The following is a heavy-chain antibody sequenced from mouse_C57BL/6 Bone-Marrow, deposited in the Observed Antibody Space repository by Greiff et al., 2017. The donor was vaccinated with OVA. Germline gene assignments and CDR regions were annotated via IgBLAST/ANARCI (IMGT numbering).Heavy chain of an antibody. CDR1: GFTFSDYY. CDR2: INYDGSST. V-gene: IGHV5-16*01. Sequence: EVKLVESEGGLVQPGSSMKLSCTASGFTFSDYYMAWVRQVPEKGLEWVANINYDGSSTYYLDSLKSRFIISRDNAKNILCLQMSSLKSEDTATYYCARERIYYGSSYGFDYWGQGTTLTVSS. J-gene: IGHJ2*01. CDR3: ARERIYYGSSYGFDY. D-gene: IGHD1-1*01.